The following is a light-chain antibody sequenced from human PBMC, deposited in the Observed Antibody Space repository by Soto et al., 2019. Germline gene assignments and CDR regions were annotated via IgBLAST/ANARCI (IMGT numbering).Light chain of an antibody. CDR1: SSDVGSYNL. CDR3: CSYASRDTYV. Sequence: QSALTQPASVSGSPGQSITISCTGTSSDVGSYNLVSWYQQHPGKAPKLIIYEGNKRPSGISNRFSGSKSGNTASLTISGLQAEDEADYHCCSYASRDTYVFGTGTKLTVL. V-gene: IGLV2-23*01. CDR2: EGN. J-gene: IGLJ1*01.